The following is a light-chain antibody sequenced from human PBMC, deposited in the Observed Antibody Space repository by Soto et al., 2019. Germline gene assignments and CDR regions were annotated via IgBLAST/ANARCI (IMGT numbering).Light chain of an antibody. V-gene: IGLV1-51*01. J-gene: IGLJ1*01. Sequence: QSVMTQPPSVSAAPGQRATISCSGSSSNIGGNSVSWYQQLPGTAPTLLIYDDDKRPSGIPDRFSGSKSGTSATLGITGFQTGDEADYYCGSWDSSLSAYVFGTGTKLTVL. CDR1: SSNIGGNS. CDR2: DDD. CDR3: GSWDSSLSAYV.